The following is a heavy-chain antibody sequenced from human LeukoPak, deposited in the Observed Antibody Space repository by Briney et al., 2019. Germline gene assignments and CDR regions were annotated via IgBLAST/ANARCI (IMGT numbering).Heavy chain of an antibody. CDR1: GGSISSSSYY. Sequence: PSETLSLTCTVSGGSISSSSYYWGWIRQPPGKGPEWIGSIYYSGSTYYNPSLKSRVTISVDTSKNQFSLKLSSVTAADTAVYYCARLPAIRWFDPWGQGTLVTVSS. V-gene: IGHV4-39*01. CDR3: ARLPAIRWFDP. CDR2: IYYSGST. J-gene: IGHJ5*02. D-gene: IGHD2-2*02.